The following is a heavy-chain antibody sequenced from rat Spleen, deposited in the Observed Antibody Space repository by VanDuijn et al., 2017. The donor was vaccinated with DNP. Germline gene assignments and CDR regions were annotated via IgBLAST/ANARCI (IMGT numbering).Heavy chain of an antibody. CDR3: TTFEGTNA. Sequence: EVQLVESGGGLVQPGRSLKLSCAASGFTFSDYYMAWVRQAPTKGLEWVAFINGSGSRTHYPESVKGRFTISRDNAKSSLYLEMDSLRSEDTATYYCTTFEGTNAWGQGTSVTVSS. CDR2: INGSGSRT. CDR1: GFTFSDYY. V-gene: IGHV5-20*01. J-gene: IGHJ4*01. D-gene: IGHD1-11*01.